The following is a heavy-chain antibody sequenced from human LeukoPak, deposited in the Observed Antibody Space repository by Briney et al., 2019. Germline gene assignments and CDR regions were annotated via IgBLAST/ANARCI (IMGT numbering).Heavy chain of an antibody. CDR2: ISSSGSTI. V-gene: IGHV3-48*03. Sequence: GGSLRLSCAASGFTFSSYEMNWVRQAPGKGLEWVSYISSSGSTIYYADSVKGRFTISRDNAKNSLYLQMNSLRAEDTAVYHCAREAAPGDIVVVPAAFPHYYMDVWGKGTTVTISS. J-gene: IGHJ6*03. CDR3: AREAAPGDIVVVPAAFPHYYMDV. D-gene: IGHD2-2*01. CDR1: GFTFSSYE.